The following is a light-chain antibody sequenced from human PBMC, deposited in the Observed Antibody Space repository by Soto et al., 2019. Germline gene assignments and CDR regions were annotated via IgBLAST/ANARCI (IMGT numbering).Light chain of an antibody. V-gene: IGKV3-15*01. CDR3: QPYDSWPLT. CDR2: DTS. J-gene: IGKJ4*01. Sequence: MAQSPASLSVHPREGASLSWRASQGIGDTLAWYQHKPGQTPRLLIYDTSTRATGVPTRFSGSRSGAEFTLTINSLQSEDFAVYYCQPYDSWPLTFGGGTKVDIK. CDR1: QGIGDT.